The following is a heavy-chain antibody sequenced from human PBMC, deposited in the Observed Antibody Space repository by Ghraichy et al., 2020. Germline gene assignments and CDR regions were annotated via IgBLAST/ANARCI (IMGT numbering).Heavy chain of an antibody. CDR1: GGSFSGYY. J-gene: IGHJ6*02. Sequence: SETLSLTCAVYGGSFSGYYWSWIRQTPGKGLEWIGEIKQGGSTNYNPSLKSRVSISVDTSKNQFSLKLRSVTAVDSAVYYCARLPPTGSTNYYGADVWGQGTTVIVSS. V-gene: IGHV4-34*01. CDR2: IKQGGST. CDR3: ARLPPTGSTNYYGADV. D-gene: IGHD1-1*01.